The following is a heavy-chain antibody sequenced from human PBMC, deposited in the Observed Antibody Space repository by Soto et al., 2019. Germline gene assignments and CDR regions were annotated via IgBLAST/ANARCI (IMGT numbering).Heavy chain of an antibody. CDR2: ISWDGGST. D-gene: IGHD3-16*01. V-gene: IGHV3-43*01. CDR3: AKVFYVGNSLTLRNYYYYYGMDV. CDR1: GFTFDDYT. Sequence: PGGSLRLSCAASGFTFDDYTMHWVRQAPGKGLEWVSLISWDGGSTYYADSVKGRFTISRDNSKNSLYLQMNSLRTEDTALYYCAKVFYVGNSLTLRNYYYYYGMDVWGQGTTVTVSS. J-gene: IGHJ6*02.